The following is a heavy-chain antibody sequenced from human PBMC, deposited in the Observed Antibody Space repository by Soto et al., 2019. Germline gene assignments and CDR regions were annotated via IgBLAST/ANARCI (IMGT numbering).Heavy chain of an antibody. J-gene: IGHJ6*02. Sequence: GGSLRLSCAASGFTLSSYTMNWVRQAPGRGLEWVSSIGTSSSYIYYADSVKGRFTISRDGAKNSLFLQMNSLRADDTAVYYCARDSVRDYLYYYYGMDVWGQGTTVTVSS. CDR1: GFTLSSYT. CDR3: ARDSVRDYLYYYYGMDV. D-gene: IGHD4-17*01. V-gene: IGHV3-21*01. CDR2: IGTSSSYI.